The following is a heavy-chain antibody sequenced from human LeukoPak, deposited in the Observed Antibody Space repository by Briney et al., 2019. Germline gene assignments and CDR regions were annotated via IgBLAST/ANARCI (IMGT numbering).Heavy chain of an antibody. V-gene: IGHV1-69*05. CDR3: ARDDGSATLGFDS. D-gene: IGHD1-26*01. CDR1: GTTFSRSA. CDR2: VIPILGTT. J-gene: IGHJ4*02. Sequence: ASVKVSCKASGTTFSRSAISWVRQAPGQGLEGMGGVIPILGTTNYAQKFQDRVSITTDESTSTAYMEVSSLRSVDTAVYYCARDDGSATLGFDSWGQGTLVTVSS.